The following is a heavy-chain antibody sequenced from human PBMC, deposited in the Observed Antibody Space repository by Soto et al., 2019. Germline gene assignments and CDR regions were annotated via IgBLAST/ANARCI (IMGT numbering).Heavy chain of an antibody. Sequence: SETLSLTCAVSGYSISSGYYWGWIRQPPGKGLEWLGTTYYGASSYYNPSLRSRITILLDASTDQLSLKLSSVTAADTAVYFCVRVAGSASWYETDSWGQGILVTVSS. CDR3: VRVAGSASWYETDS. CDR1: GYSISSGYY. V-gene: IGHV4-38-2*01. D-gene: IGHD6-13*01. J-gene: IGHJ4*02. CDR2: TYYGASS.